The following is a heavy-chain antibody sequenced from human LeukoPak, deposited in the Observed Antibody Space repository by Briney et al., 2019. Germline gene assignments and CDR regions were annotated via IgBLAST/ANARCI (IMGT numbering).Heavy chain of an antibody. CDR2: INHSGST. V-gene: IGHV4-34*01. D-gene: IGHD5-18*01. CDR1: GGSFSGCY. Sequence: SETLSLTCAVYGGSFSGCYWSWIRQPPGKGLEWIGEINHSGSTNYNPSLKSRVTISVDTSKNQFSLKLSSVTAADTAVYYCARLAQIQLWLQWFDPWGQGTLVTVSS. CDR3: ARLAQIQLWLQWFDP. J-gene: IGHJ5*02.